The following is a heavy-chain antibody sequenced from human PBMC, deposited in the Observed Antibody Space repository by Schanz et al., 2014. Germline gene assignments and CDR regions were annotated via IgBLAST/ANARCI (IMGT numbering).Heavy chain of an antibody. V-gene: IGHV3-66*01. Sequence: EVQLVESGGGLVQPGGSLRLSCAVSGFTDNTDYMSWVRQSPGKGLEWVSAINTGVNTYYADSVRGRFTMSRDNSKNTLYLQMNSLRAEDTAVYYCAKGRFGELSAFDIWGQGTMVTVSS. CDR1: GFTDNTDY. D-gene: IGHD3-10*01. CDR3: AKGRFGELSAFDI. CDR2: INTGVNT. J-gene: IGHJ3*02.